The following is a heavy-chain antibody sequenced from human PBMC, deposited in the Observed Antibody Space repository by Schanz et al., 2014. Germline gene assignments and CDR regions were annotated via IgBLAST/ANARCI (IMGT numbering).Heavy chain of an antibody. Sequence: QVQLVQSAPEVKKPGASVKVSCKASGYSFTTYGLNWVRQAPGQGLEWMGRIIPILDKTNYAQKFQGRVNMTRDTVTTTVHLELTRLRTDDTAIYYCARVHIATYHYNSPGAFDIWGQGTRDTVSS. J-gene: IGHJ3*02. CDR2: IIPILDKT. CDR1: GYSFTTYG. CDR3: ARVHIATYHYNSPGAFDI. V-gene: IGHV1-18*01. D-gene: IGHD3-10*01.